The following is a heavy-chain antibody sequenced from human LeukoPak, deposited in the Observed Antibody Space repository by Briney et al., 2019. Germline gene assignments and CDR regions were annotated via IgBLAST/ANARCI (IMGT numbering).Heavy chain of an antibody. D-gene: IGHD2-2*01. CDR3: ARVLGDCSSTNCYGGYAFDI. Sequence: ASVKVSCKASGYTFADYYIHWVRQASGQGLEWMGRINPNSGGTTYAQKFQGRVAMTRDTSISTAYMELSRLSSDDTAVYYCARVLGDCSSTNCYGGYAFDIWGQGTMVTVSS. CDR2: INPNSGGT. V-gene: IGHV1-2*06. CDR1: GYTFADYY. J-gene: IGHJ3*02.